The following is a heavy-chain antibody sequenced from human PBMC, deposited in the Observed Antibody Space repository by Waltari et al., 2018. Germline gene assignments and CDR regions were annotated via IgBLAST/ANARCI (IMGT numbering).Heavy chain of an antibody. V-gene: IGHV1-24*01. CDR3: AAGLSSGWPNL. Sequence: QVQVGQSGAEVKKPGASVKVSCKVSGISFTELSIHWVRQTSGKGLEWMGGFDIPDGEGNSAQNVQGRLKMTEDRSTDAAYMELGSLRSDDTAVYYCAAGLSSGWPNLWGPGTLVTVS. CDR1: GISFTELS. CDR2: FDIPDGEG. J-gene: IGHJ5*02. D-gene: IGHD6-19*01.